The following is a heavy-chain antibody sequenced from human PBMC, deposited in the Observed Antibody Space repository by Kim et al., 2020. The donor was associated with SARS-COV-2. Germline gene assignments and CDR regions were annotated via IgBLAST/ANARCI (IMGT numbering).Heavy chain of an antibody. D-gene: IGHD3-10*01. V-gene: IGHV3-33*01. CDR3: ARDLRTMVRGVIITPDY. J-gene: IGHJ4*02. CDR2: IWYDGSNK. Sequence: GGSLRLSCAASGFTFSSYGMHWVRQAPGKGLEWVAVIWYDGSNKYYADSVKGRFTISRDNSKNTLYLQMNSLRAEDTAVYYCARDLRTMVRGVIITPDYWGQGTLVTVSS. CDR1: GFTFSSYG.